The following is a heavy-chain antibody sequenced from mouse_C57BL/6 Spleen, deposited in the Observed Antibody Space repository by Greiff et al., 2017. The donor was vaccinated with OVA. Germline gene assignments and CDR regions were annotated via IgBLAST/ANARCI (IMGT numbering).Heavy chain of an antibody. CDR2: ISSGSSTI. Sequence: DVMLVESGGGLVKPGGSLKLSCAASEFTFSDYGMHWVRQAPEKGLEWVAYISSGSSTIYYADTVKGRFTISRDNAKNTLFLQMTGVRSEDTAMYYCAKGDAMDYWGQGTSVTVSS. CDR3: AKGDAMDY. V-gene: IGHV5-17*01. J-gene: IGHJ4*01. CDR1: EFTFSDYG.